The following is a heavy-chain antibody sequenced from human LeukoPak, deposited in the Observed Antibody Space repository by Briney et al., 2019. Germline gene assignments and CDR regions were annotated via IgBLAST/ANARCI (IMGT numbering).Heavy chain of an antibody. CDR3: IVFGDSNH. D-gene: IGHD4-17*01. CDR2: IHTSGDT. CDR1: GLTGSHNY. V-gene: IGHV3-53*01. Sequence: GGSLRLPCAASGLTGSHNYVSWVRQAPGKGLEWVSAIHTSGDTCYADSVKGRFTISRDTSKNTLYLQINSLRVEDTAVYYCIVFGDSNHWGQGTLVTVSS. J-gene: IGHJ5*02.